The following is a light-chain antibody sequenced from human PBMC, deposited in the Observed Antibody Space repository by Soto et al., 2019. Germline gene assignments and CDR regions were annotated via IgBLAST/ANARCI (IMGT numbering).Light chain of an antibody. CDR3: QQYDRAPL. CDR2: GAS. Sequence: EIVLTQSPGALSLSPGARATLSCRASQSIRNSHSARYQQKPGQAPRLRIYGASNRATGASDRFRGSGSGTDFTLTITRLEPEDSAVYYCQQYDRAPLFGGGTKVEI. V-gene: IGKV3-20*01. CDR1: QSIRNSH. J-gene: IGKJ4*01.